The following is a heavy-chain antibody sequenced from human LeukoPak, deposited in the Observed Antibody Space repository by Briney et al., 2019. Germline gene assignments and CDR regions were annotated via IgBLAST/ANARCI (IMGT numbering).Heavy chain of an antibody. CDR2: IKQDGSEK. V-gene: IGHV3-7*01. CDR3: ARGGSGSYYYYYGMDV. Sequence: GGSLRLSCAASGFTFSSYWMSWVRQAPGKGLEWVANIKQDGSEKYYVDSVKGRFTISGDNAKNSLYLQMNSLRAEDTAVYYCARGGSGSYYYYYGMDVWGQGTTVTVSS. D-gene: IGHD1-26*01. CDR1: GFTFSSYW. J-gene: IGHJ6*02.